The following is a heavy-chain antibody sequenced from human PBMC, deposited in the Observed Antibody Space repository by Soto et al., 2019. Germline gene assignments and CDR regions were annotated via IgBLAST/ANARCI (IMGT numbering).Heavy chain of an antibody. CDR1: GFTFSSYS. CDR3: ARPWGHYYYYYYMDV. CDR2: ISSSSSDI. V-gene: IGHV3-21*01. J-gene: IGHJ6*03. D-gene: IGHD7-27*01. Sequence: EVQLVESGGGLVKPGGSLRLFCAASGFTFSSYSMNWVRQAPGKGLEWVSSISSSSSDIYYADSGKGRFTISRDNAKNSLYMQMNSLRAEDTAVYYCARPWGHYYYYYYMDVWGKGTTVTVSS.